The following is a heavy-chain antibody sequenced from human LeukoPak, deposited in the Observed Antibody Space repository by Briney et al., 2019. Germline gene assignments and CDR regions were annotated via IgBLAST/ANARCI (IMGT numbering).Heavy chain of an antibody. CDR1: GGSISSGGYY. J-gene: IGHJ6*02. V-gene: IGHV4-31*03. D-gene: IGHD2-15*01. CDR3: ARHCSGGSCYYYGMDV. Sequence: SETLSLTCTVSGGSISSGGYYWSWIRQHPGKGLEWIGYIYYSGSTYYNPSLKSRVTISVDTSKNQFSLKLSSVTAADTAVYYCARHCSGGSCYYYGMDVWGQGTTVTVSS. CDR2: IYYSGST.